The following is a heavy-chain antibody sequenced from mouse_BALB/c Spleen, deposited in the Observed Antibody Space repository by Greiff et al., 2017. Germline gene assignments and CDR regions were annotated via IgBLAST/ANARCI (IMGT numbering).Heavy chain of an antibody. V-gene: IGHV5-15*02. Sequence: EVQGVESGGGLVQPGGSRKLSCAASGFTFSDYGMAWVRQAPGKGPEWVAFISNLAYSIYYADTVTGRFTISRENAKNTLYLEMSSLRSEDTAMYYCARGTATSYAMDYWGQGTSVTVSS. CDR1: GFTFSDYG. D-gene: IGHD1-2*01. CDR2: ISNLAYSI. J-gene: IGHJ4*01. CDR3: ARGTATSYAMDY.